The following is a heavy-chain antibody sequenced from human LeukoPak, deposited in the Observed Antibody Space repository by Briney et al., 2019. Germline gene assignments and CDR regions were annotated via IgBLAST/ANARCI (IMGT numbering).Heavy chain of an antibody. CDR2: IYYCGST. J-gene: IGHJ3*02. CDR1: GGYISSYD. V-gene: IGHV4-59*01. D-gene: IGHD4-17*01. Sequence: SETLSLTCTVTGGYISSYDWSWIRQPPGNGMVRIGYIYYCGSTNYNPSVKSRVYISVDTFKNQVSLKLSSVTAADTAVYYCAREDGDNEAFDIWGQGTMVTVYS. CDR3: AREDGDNEAFDI.